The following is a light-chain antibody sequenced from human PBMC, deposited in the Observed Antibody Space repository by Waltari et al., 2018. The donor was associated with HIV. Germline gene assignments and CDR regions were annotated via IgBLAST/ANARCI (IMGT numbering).Light chain of an antibody. Sequence: QSALTQPASVSGSPGQSLTISCSGTNNYNHVSWYHQYPGKAPKPLLYDVSKRPSGVSNRFSGSKSGNTASLTISGLQAEDEGDYHCCSYAGGSTLVFGGGTKLTVL. V-gene: IGLV2-23*02. CDR1: NNYNH. CDR2: DVS. CDR3: CSYAGGSTLV. J-gene: IGLJ2*01.